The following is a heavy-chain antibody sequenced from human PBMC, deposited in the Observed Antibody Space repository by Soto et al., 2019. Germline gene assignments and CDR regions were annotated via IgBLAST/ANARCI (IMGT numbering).Heavy chain of an antibody. Sequence: ASVKVSCKASGYTFTSYGISWVRQAPGQGLEWMGWISAYNGNANYAQKLQGRVTMTADESTSTAYMELSSLRSEDTAVYYCARFENAFDIWGQGTMVTVSS. D-gene: IGHD3-16*01. J-gene: IGHJ3*02. V-gene: IGHV1-18*01. CDR3: ARFENAFDI. CDR2: ISAYNGNA. CDR1: GYTFTSYG.